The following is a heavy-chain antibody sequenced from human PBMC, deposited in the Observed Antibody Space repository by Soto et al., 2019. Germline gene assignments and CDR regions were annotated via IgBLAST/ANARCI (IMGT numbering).Heavy chain of an antibody. D-gene: IGHD3-10*01. V-gene: IGHV4-30-4*01. CDR1: GGSTSSGDYY. CDR2: IYYSGST. J-gene: IGHJ6*02. Sequence: PSETLSLTSTVSGGSTSSGDYYWSWFRQTPGKGLEWIGYIYYSGSTYYNPSLKSRVTISVDTSKNQFSLKLSSVTAADTAVYYWARAEVRWYCMDVWGQGTTVTVSS. CDR3: ARAEVRWYCMDV.